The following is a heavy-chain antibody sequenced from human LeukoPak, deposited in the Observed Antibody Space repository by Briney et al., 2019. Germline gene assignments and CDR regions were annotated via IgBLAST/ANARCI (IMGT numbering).Heavy chain of an antibody. CDR3: ARAPPLPLYAFDI. Sequence: PSQTLSLTCTVSGGSINYGNYYWNWLRQPAGKGLEWIGRFSSTGTTNYNPSLESRVTMSVDSSNNQFSLKLSSVTAADTAVYYWARAPPLPLYAFDIWGQGTMVTVSS. J-gene: IGHJ3*02. CDR1: GGSINYGNYY. CDR2: FSSTGTT. V-gene: IGHV4-61*02.